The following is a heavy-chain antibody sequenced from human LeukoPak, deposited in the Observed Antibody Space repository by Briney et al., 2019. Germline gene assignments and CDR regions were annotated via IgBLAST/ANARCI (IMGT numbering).Heavy chain of an antibody. D-gene: IGHD3-22*01. CDR3: AKDLGLRYYYDSSGYFGN. CDR2: ISGSGGST. J-gene: IGHJ4*02. Sequence: GGSLRLSCAASGFTFSSYAMSWVRQAPGKGLEWVSAISGSGGSTYYADSVKGRFTISRDNSKNTLYLQMNSLRAEDTAVYYCAKDLGLRYYYDSSGYFGNWGQGTLVTVS. CDR1: GFTFSSYA. V-gene: IGHV3-23*01.